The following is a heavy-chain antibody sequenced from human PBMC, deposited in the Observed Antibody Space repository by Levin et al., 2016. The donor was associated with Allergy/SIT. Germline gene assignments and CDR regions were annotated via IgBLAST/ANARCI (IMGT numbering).Heavy chain of an antibody. J-gene: IGHJ4*02. D-gene: IGHD5-18*01. CDR1: GYTFTSYG. CDR3: ARVNTAMEEYYFDY. V-gene: IGHV1-18*01. CDR2: ISAYNGNT. Sequence: ASVKVSCKASGYTFTSYGISWVRQAPGQGLEWMGWISAYNGNTNYAQKLQGRVTMTTDTSTSTAYMELRSLRSDDTAVYYCARVNTAMEEYYFDYWGQGTLVTVSS.